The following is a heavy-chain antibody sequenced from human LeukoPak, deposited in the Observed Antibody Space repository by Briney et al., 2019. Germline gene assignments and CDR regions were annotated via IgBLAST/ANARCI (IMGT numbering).Heavy chain of an antibody. V-gene: IGHV4-34*01. CDR1: GGSFSGYY. CDR3: ARVQMVRNDDYIWGSREEALNWFDP. Sequence: PSETLSLTCAVYGGSFSGYYWSWIRQPPGKGLEWIGEINYSGSTNYNPSLKSRVTISVDTSKNQFSLKLSSVTAADTAVYYCARVQMVRNDDYIWGSREEALNWFDPWGQGTLVTVSS. CDR2: INYSGST. D-gene: IGHD3-16*01. J-gene: IGHJ5*02.